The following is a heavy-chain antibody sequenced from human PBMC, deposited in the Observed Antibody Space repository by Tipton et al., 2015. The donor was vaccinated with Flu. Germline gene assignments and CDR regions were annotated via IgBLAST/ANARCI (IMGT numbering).Heavy chain of an antibody. CDR3: TRVLNWFDP. Sequence: VQLVQSGGGLVQPGGSLRLSCTASGLTVSSNYMSWVRQAPGKGLEWVSVLSSGGSTKYADSVKGRFTTSRHNSKKTLYLEMNNLRPEDTAVYYCTRVLNWFDPWGQGTLVTVSS. CDR1: GLTVSSNY. J-gene: IGHJ5*02. V-gene: IGHV3-53*04. CDR2: LSSGGST.